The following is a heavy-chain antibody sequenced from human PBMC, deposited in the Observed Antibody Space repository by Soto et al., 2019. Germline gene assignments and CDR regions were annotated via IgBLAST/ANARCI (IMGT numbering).Heavy chain of an antibody. Sequence: QGQLVQSGAEVKKPGASVKVSCKASGYTFTDFGISWVRQAPGQGLEWMGWISAYNGNTNYAHKVQDRVTMTTDTSTNTAYMELRNLTPDDTAVYFCARDSGNLGNWAYFLDYWGQGTLVTVSS. CDR1: GYTFTDFG. CDR3: ARDSGNLGNWAYFLDY. J-gene: IGHJ4*02. D-gene: IGHD7-27*01. CDR2: ISAYNGNT. V-gene: IGHV1-18*01.